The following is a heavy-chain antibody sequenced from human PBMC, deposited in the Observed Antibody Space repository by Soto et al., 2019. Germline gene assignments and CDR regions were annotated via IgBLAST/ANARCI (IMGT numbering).Heavy chain of an antibody. CDR2: IIPIFGTA. D-gene: IGHD3-3*01. V-gene: IGHV1-69*12. CDR1: GGTFSSYA. Sequence: QVQLVQSGAEVKKPGSSVKVSCKASGGTFSSYAISWVRQAPGQGLEWMGGIIPIFGTANYAQKFQGRVTITADESTSTAYMELSSLRSEDTAVYYCARVTIFGVVISYYYYGMDVWGQGTTVTVSS. J-gene: IGHJ6*02. CDR3: ARVTIFGVVISYYYYGMDV.